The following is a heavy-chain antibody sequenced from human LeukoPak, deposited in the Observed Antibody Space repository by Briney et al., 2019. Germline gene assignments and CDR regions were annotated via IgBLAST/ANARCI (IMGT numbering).Heavy chain of an antibody. CDR3: ATVPAASVPHFFDY. D-gene: IGHD2-2*01. J-gene: IGHJ4*02. CDR2: ISYDGSNK. CDR1: GFTFSSYA. V-gene: IGHV3-30-3*01. Sequence: GGSLRLSCAASGFTFSSYAMHWVRQAPGKGLEWVAVISYDGSNKYYADSVKGRFTISRDNSKNTLYLQMNSLRAEDTAVYYCATVPAASVPHFFDYWGQGTLVTVSS.